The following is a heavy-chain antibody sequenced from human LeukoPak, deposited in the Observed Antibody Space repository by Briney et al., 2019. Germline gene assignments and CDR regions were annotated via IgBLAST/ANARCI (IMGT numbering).Heavy chain of an antibody. D-gene: IGHD2-21*02. CDR1: GFPFSSYS. J-gene: IGHJ1*01. CDR2: INPDGRDT. CDR3: TSWGDTTAEYFQR. Sequence: GGSLRLSCAASGFPFSSYSMTWVRQAPGKGLEWVAHINPDGRDTYYVDSVKGRFTISRDSAENSMYLQMNSLRVEDTAVYYCTSWGDTTAEYFQRWGQGTLVTVSS. V-gene: IGHV3-7*01.